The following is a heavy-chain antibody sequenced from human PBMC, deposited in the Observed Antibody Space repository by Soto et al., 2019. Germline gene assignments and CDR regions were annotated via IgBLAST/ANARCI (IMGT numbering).Heavy chain of an antibody. CDR3: SSDLCYSGTAPGY. CDR1: GYTFTSSD. J-gene: IGHJ4*02. D-gene: IGHD1-26*01. CDR2: MNPNTGNR. Sequence: QVQLVQSGAEVKKPGASVKVSCKASGYTFTSSDIVWVRQAPGQGLEWMGWMNPNTGNRGYAQKFQERVTMTSDTYKSTAYMEVSSLISEATAVYYCSSDLCYSGTAPGYWGQGTLVTVSS. V-gene: IGHV1-8*01.